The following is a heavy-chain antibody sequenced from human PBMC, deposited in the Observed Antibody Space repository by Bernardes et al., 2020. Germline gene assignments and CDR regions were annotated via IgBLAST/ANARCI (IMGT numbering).Heavy chain of an antibody. CDR2: IWADGIHK. J-gene: IGHJ3*02. CDR1: GFTFSRFG. CDR3: VKERGPFDAFDI. Sequence: GGCLRLSCSASGFTFSRFGRHWVRHAPGKGREWLTVIWADGIHKYYAHSVEGRFTISRDNSRNTLSLQMNNLRVDDTAVYYCVKERGPFDAFDIWGQGTMVTVSS. D-gene: IGHD3-16*01. V-gene: IGHV3-33*06.